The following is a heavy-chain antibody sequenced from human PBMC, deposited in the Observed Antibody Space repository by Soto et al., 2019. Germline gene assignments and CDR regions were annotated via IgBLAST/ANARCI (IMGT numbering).Heavy chain of an antibody. D-gene: IGHD3-3*01. CDR3: ARRGGYDFWSGYAYNWFDP. CDR2: IYPGDSDT. CDR1: GYSFTSYW. J-gene: IGHJ5*02. Sequence: PGESLKISCKGSGYSFTSYWIGWVRQMPGKGLEWMGIIYPGDSDTRYSPSFQGQVTISADKSISTAYLQWSSLKASDTAMYYCARRGGYDFWSGYAYNWFDPWGQGTLVTVS. V-gene: IGHV5-51*01.